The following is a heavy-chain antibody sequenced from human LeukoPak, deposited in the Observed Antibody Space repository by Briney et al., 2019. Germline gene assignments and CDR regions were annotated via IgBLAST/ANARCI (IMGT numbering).Heavy chain of an antibody. V-gene: IGHV4-61*02. CDR2: IYTSGST. CDR1: GGSISSGSYY. J-gene: IGHJ5*02. Sequence: SETLSLTCTVSGGSISSGSYYWSWIRQPAGKGLEWIGRIYTSGSTNYNPSLRSRVTISVDTSKNQFSLKLSSVTAADTAVYYCARSSSWYHWFDPWGQGTLVTVSS. D-gene: IGHD6-13*01. CDR3: ARSSSWYHWFDP.